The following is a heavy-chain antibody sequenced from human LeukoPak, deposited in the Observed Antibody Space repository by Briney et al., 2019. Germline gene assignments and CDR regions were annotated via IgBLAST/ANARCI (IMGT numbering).Heavy chain of an antibody. V-gene: IGHV4-39*01. CDR3: AAFRGSPIDI. D-gene: IGHD3-10*01. J-gene: IGHJ3*02. Sequence: SETLSLTCTVSGGSISSSSYYWGWIRQPPGKGLGWIGSIYYSGSTYYNPSLKSRVTISVDTSKNQFSLKLSSVTAADTAVYYCAAFRGSPIDIWGQGTMVTVSS. CDR2: IYYSGST. CDR1: GGSISSSSYY.